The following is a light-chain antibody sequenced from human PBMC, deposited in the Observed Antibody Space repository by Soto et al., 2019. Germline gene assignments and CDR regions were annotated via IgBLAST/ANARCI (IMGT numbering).Light chain of an antibody. J-gene: IGKJ1*01. CDR1: QSISSY. CDR2: AAS. V-gene: IGKV1-39*01. CDR3: QQSYSTPRT. Sequence: DIQMTQSPSSLSASEGDRVTITCRASQSISSYLNWYQQKPGKAPKLLIYAASSLQSGVPSRFSGSGSGTDFTLTISSLQPEDFATYYCQQSYSTPRTFGQGTNVHIK.